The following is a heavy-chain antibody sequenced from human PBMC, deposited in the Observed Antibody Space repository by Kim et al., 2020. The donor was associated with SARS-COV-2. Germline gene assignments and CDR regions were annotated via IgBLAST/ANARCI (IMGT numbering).Heavy chain of an antibody. CDR1: GFTFSSYS. CDR3: ARDHGSGSYRRLKRGFDY. D-gene: IGHD1-26*01. V-gene: IGHV3-21*01. CDR2: ISSSSSYI. Sequence: GGSLRLSCAASGFTFSSYSMNWVRQAPGKGLEWVSSISSSSSYIYYADSVKGRFTISRDNAKNSLYLQMNSLRAEDTAVYYCARDHGSGSYRRLKRGFDYWGQGTLVTVSS. J-gene: IGHJ4*02.